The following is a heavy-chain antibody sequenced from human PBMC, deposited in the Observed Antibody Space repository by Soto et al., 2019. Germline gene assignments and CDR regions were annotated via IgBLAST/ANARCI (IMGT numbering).Heavy chain of an antibody. D-gene: IGHD3-10*01. Sequence: ASVKVSCKASGGTFSSYTISWVRQAPGQGLEWMGRIIPILGIANYAQKFQGRVTITADKSTSTAYMELSSLRSEDTAVYYCARGYYGSGRTNWFDPWGQGTQVTSPQ. CDR2: IIPILGIA. CDR1: GGTFSSYT. CDR3: ARGYYGSGRTNWFDP. J-gene: IGHJ5*02. V-gene: IGHV1-69*02.